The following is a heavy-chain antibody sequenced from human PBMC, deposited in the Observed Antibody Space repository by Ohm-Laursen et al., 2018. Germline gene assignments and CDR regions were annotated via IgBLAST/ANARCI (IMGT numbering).Heavy chain of an antibody. D-gene: IGHD7-27*01. CDR2: IYYSGST. CDR1: GGTISSYY. CDR3: ARALGGYPISYYYDMDV. Sequence: SRTLSFTSSVSGGTISSYYWRWHRPPTGKGLEWIGYIYYSGSTNYNPSLKSRVTISVDTSKNQFSLKLSSVTAADTAVYYCARALGGYPISYYYDMDVWGQGTTVTVSS. V-gene: IGHV4-59*01. J-gene: IGHJ6*02.